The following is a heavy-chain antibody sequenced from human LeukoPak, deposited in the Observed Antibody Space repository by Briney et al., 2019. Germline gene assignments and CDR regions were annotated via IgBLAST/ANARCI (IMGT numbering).Heavy chain of an antibody. Sequence: PGGSLRLSCAASGFTFSSFAMSWVRRTPGKGLEWVSVISGSGDNTLYADSVKGRFTISRDNSKNTLYLEMNSLRAEDTAIYYCAKMKGHPLPKYYMDVWGQGTTVTVSS. CDR2: ISGSGDNT. J-gene: IGHJ6*01. V-gene: IGHV3-23*01. D-gene: IGHD1-26*01. CDR1: GFTFSSFA. CDR3: AKMKGHPLPKYYMDV.